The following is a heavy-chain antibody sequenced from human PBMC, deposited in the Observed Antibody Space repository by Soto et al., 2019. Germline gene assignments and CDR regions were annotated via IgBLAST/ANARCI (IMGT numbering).Heavy chain of an antibody. CDR3: VREDYYGSGGPDY. D-gene: IGHD3-10*01. CDR1: GLTFRSYW. V-gene: IGHV3-48*01. Sequence: PGGSLRLSCAASGLTFRSYWMQWVRQAPGKGLEWISWITSSGSSTSYADSVRGRFTISRDNAKDSLYLQMSSLRPEDTAVYYCVREDYYGSGGPDYWGRGTLVTVSS. J-gene: IGHJ4*02. CDR2: ITSSGSST.